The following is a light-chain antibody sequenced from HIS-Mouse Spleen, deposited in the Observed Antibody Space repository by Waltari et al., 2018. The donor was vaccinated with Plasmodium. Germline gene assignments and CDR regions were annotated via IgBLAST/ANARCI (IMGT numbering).Light chain of an antibody. J-gene: IGKJ1*01. CDR2: AAS. V-gene: IGKV1-39*01. CDR1: QSISSY. Sequence: DIQMTQSPSSLSASVGDRVTITCRASQSISSYLNWYQQKPGKAPKLLIYAASRLQSGVPSRCSGSGSGTDFTLTISSLQPEDVATYYCQQNYNTWTFGQGTKVEIK. CDR3: QQNYNTWT.